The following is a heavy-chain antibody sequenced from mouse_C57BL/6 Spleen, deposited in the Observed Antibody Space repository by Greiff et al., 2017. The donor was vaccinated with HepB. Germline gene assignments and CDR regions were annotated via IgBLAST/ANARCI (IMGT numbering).Heavy chain of an antibody. CDR2: IDPETGGT. V-gene: IGHV1-15*01. CDR1: GYTFTDYE. D-gene: IGHD2-3*01. Sequence: VQLQQSGAELVRPGASVTLSCKASGYTFTDYEMHWVKQTPVHGLEWIGAIDPETGGTAYNQKFTGKAILTADKSSSTAYMELRSLTSEDSAVYYCTRDGYCGHFDYWGQGTTLTVSS. J-gene: IGHJ2*01. CDR3: TRDGYCGHFDY.